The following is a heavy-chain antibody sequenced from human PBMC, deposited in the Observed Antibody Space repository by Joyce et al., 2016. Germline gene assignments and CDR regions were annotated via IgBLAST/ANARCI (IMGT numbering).Heavy chain of an antibody. V-gene: IGHV4-4*02. J-gene: IGHJ4*02. D-gene: IGHD3-16*01. Sequence: QVQLQESGPGLVKPSGTLSLTCAVSGDSISNSNWWSWVRQSPGEGLEWIGEVYHTGSANYNPSLKSRVARSVDKPNNQFSLKVNSVTAADTAVYYCVGATYIGGYYFDYWGQGIPVTVSS. CDR3: VGATYIGGYYFDY. CDR1: GDSISNSNW. CDR2: VYHTGSA.